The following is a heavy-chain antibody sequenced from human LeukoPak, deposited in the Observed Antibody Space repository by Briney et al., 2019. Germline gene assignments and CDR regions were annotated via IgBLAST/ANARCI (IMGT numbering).Heavy chain of an antibody. CDR3: ATDLLAGGLKTFDP. CDR1: GNTLSEFS. CDR2: FDPEVGET. Sequence: SVKVSCKVTGNTLSEFSMHWVRQSPGKGLEWMGGFDPEVGETVYAQKFQGRVTMTEDTSTETAYMELSSLRSEDTAVYYCATDLLAGGLKTFDPWGQGTLVTVSS. J-gene: IGHJ5*02. V-gene: IGHV1-24*01.